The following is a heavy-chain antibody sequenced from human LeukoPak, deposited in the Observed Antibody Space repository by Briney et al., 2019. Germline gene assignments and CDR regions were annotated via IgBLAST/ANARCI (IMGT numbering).Heavy chain of an antibody. D-gene: IGHD3-22*01. CDR1: GGSFSGYY. CDR3: ARGPYDSSRD. J-gene: IGHJ4*02. V-gene: IGHV4-34*01. Sequence: PSETLSLTCAVYGGSFSGYYWSWIRQRPGKGLEWIGEINHSGNTNYNPSLKSRVTISVDTSKNQFSLKLSSVTAADTAVYYCARGPYDSSRDWGQGTLVAVSS. CDR2: INHSGNT.